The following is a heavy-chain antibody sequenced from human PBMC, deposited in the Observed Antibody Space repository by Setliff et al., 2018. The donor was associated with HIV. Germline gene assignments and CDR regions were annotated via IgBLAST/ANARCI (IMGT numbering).Heavy chain of an antibody. Sequence: SETLSLTCTVSGGSISSYYGSWIRQSAGKGLEWIGRIYSSGSTNYNPSLKSRVTISVDTSKNQFSLKLRSVTAADTAVYYCARERLTFGEFANWFDPWGQGTLVTVSS. CDR3: ARERLTFGEFANWFDP. CDR2: IYSSGST. D-gene: IGHD3-10*01. V-gene: IGHV4-4*07. CDR1: GGSISSYY. J-gene: IGHJ5*02.